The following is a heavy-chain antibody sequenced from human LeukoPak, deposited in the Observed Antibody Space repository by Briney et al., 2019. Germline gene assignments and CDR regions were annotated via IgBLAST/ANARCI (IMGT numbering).Heavy chain of an antibody. CDR2: INPSSGGT. J-gene: IGHJ3*02. CDR3: ARDPAIVVVVAATPGAFDI. V-gene: IGHV1-2*06. D-gene: IGHD2-15*01. Sequence: ASVKVSCKTSGYTFTGYYIHWVRQAPGQGLEWMGRINPSSGGTNNAQKFQDRVTMTRDTSLSTAYMELSRLRSDDTAVYYCARDPAIVVVVAATPGAFDIWGQGTMVTVSS. CDR1: GYTFTGYY.